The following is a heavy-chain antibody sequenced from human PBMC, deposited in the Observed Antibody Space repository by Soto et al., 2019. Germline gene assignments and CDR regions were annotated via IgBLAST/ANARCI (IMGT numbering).Heavy chain of an antibody. CDR1: GGSMIGHY. D-gene: IGHD6-19*01. J-gene: IGHJ4*02. Sequence: QVHLQESGPGLVKPSETLSLTCSVSGGSMIGHYWSWIRQSPEKGLEWIAYVEYTGRTSYNPSHQDRLTISVDTSKNVLSLTVRALTAADTAVYYCARVAYSSGHFDSWGQGTLVTVSS. V-gene: IGHV4-59*11. CDR2: VEYTGRT. CDR3: ARVAYSSGHFDS.